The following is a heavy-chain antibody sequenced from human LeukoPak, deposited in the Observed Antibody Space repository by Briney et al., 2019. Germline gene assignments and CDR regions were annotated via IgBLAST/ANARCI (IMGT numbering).Heavy chain of an antibody. V-gene: IGHV4-34*01. CDR2: IYYSGST. J-gene: IGHJ6*03. D-gene: IGHD3-3*01. CDR3: ARVPYDFWSGYYLPYYYYYMDV. Sequence: PSETLSLTCAVYGGSFSDYYWSWIRQPPGKGLEWIGSIYYSGSTYYNPSLKSRVTISVDTSKNQFSLKLSSVTAADTAVYYCARVPYDFWSGYYLPYYYYYMDVWGKGTTVTVSS. CDR1: GGSFSDYY.